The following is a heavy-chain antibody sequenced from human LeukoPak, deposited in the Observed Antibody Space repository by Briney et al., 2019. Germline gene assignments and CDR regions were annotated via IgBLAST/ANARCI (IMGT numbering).Heavy chain of an antibody. CDR2: IYYSGST. Sequence: SETLSLTCTVSGGSISSGGYYWSWIRQHPGKGLEWIGYIYYSGSTYYDPSLKSRVTISVDTSKNQFSLKLSSVTAADTAVYYCARGGDWNDGGFDYWGQGTLVTVSS. V-gene: IGHV4-31*03. CDR1: GGSISSGGYY. D-gene: IGHD1-1*01. CDR3: ARGGDWNDGGFDY. J-gene: IGHJ4*02.